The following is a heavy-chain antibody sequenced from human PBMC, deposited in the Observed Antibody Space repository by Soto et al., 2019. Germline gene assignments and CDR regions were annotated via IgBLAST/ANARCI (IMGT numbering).Heavy chain of an antibody. CDR3: ARVSYGMDV. CDR1: GDSISSDGYY. V-gene: IGHV4-31*03. Sequence: SETLSLTCTVSGDSISSDGYYWSWMRQHPGKGLEWIGYIYYSGSSYYNPSLKSRVTISVDASKNQFSLKLSPVTAADTAVYYCARVSYGMDVWGQGTTVTVSS. CDR2: IYYSGSS. J-gene: IGHJ6*02.